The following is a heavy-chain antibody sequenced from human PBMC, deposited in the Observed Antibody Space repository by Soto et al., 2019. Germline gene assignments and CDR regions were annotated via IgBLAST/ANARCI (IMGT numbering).Heavy chain of an antibody. CDR1: GHTFTSYY. V-gene: IGHV1-46*01. CDR2: INPSGGST. J-gene: IGHJ6*04. D-gene: IGHD3-22*01. Sequence: ASVKVSCKASGHTFTSYYMHWVRQAPGQGLEWMGIINPSGGSTSYAQKFRGGVTMTRDTSTSTVYMELSSLRSEDTAVYYCAREFTYYYDSSGPYYYGMDVWGKGTTVTVST. CDR3: AREFTYYYDSSGPYYYGMDV.